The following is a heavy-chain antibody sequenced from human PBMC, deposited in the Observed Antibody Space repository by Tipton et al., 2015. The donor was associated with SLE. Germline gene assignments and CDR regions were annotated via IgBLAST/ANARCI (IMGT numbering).Heavy chain of an antibody. V-gene: IGHV3-74*01. CDR2: INSDGSST. J-gene: IGHJ6*02. Sequence: GSLRLSCAASGFTFSSYWMYWVRQAPGKGLVWVSRINSDGSSTSYADSVKGRFTISRDNAKNTLYLQMNSLRAEDTAVYYCARDLGTIFDRGSMDVWGQGTTVTVSS. CDR3: ARDLGTIFDRGSMDV. D-gene: IGHD3-9*01. CDR1: GFTFSSYW.